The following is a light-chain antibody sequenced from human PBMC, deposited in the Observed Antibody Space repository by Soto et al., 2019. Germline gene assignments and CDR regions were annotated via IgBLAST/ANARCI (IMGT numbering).Light chain of an antibody. J-gene: IGKJ1*01. CDR3: QQYGSSPWT. CDR1: QSVSSSY. CDR2: GAS. Sequence: EIVLTQSPGTLSLSPGERANLSCRAIQSVSSSYLAWYQQKPEQAPRLLIYGASSRATGIPDRFSGSGSGTYFTLTSSRLEPEDFAVYYCQQYGSSPWTFGNGTKVEIK. V-gene: IGKV3-20*01.